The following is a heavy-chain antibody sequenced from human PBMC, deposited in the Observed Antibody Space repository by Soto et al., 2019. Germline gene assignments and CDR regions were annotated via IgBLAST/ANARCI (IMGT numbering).Heavy chain of an antibody. J-gene: IGHJ4*02. CDR1: GGSISRGDYS. D-gene: IGHD3-10*01. CDR3: ARGRRMGYYGSGSDDFDY. V-gene: IGHV4-30-4*01. Sequence: QVQLQESGPGLVKPSQTLSLTCTVSGGSISRGDYSWSWIRQPPGKVLEWIGYIYYSGSTYSNPSLTRRVTTSVDTSKNQSSLKLSSVTAADTAVYYCARGRRMGYYGSGSDDFDYWGQGTLVTVSS. CDR2: IYYSGST.